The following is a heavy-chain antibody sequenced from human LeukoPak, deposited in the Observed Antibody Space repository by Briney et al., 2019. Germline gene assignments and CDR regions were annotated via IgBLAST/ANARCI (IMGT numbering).Heavy chain of an antibody. CDR2: IKSKTDGGTT. V-gene: IGHV3-15*01. D-gene: IGHD3-10*01. CDR1: GFTFSNAW. J-gene: IGHJ4*02. CDR3: AKDRARYGSGSYYTTYYLDQ. Sequence: GGSLRLSCAASGFTFSNAWMSWVRQAPGKGLEWVGRIKSKTDGGTTDYTAPVKGRFTISRDDSKNTLYLQMNSLRAEDTAIYYCAKDRARYGSGSYYTTYYLDQWGQGTLVTVSS.